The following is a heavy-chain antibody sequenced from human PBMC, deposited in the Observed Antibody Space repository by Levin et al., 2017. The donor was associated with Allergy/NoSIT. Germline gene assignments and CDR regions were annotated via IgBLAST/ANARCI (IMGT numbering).Heavy chain of an antibody. CDR2: IYPGDSDT. V-gene: IGHV5-51*01. D-gene: IGHD2-15*01. CDR3: ARSRRYCSGGSCYSYYYYGMDV. CDR1: GYSFTSYW. J-gene: IGHJ6*02. Sequence: GESLKISCKGSGYSFTSYWIGWVRQMPGKGLEWMGIIYPGDSDTRYSPSFQGQVTISADKSISTAYLQWSSLKASDTAMYYCARSRRYCSGGSCYSYYYYGMDVWGQGTTVTVSS.